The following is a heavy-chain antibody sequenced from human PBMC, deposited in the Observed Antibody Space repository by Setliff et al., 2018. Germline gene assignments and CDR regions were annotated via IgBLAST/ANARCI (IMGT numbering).Heavy chain of an antibody. D-gene: IGHD5-18*01. V-gene: IGHV4-39*07. CDR2: IYHSGST. CDR1: GGSISSSSYY. Sequence: PSETLSLTCTVSGGSISSSSYYWGWIRQPPGKGLEWIGSIYHSGSTYYNPSLKSRVTISVDTSKNQFSLKLSSVTAADTAVYYCARGKVLGYSYGLNYWYFDLWGRGTLVTVSS. CDR3: ARGKVLGYSYGLNYWYFDL. J-gene: IGHJ2*01.